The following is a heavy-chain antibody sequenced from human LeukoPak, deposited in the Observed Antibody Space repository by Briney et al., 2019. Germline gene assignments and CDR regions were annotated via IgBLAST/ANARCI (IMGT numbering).Heavy chain of an antibody. D-gene: IGHD1-26*01. CDR3: ARSRAFNSGAFDP. CDR1: GASVSSASY. V-gene: IGHV4-61*01. Sequence: SETLSLTCTVSGASVSSASYWSWIRQPPGKGVEWIAHIYNGVNTNYNPSLKSRVTISVDTSKNQFSLRLNPVTAADTAVYYCARSRAFNSGAFDPWGQGSLVTVSS. J-gene: IGHJ5*02. CDR2: IYNGVNT.